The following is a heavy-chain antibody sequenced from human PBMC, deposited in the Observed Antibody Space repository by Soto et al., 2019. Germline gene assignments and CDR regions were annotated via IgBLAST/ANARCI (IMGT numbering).Heavy chain of an antibody. V-gene: IGHV4-39*01. J-gene: IGHJ5*02. Sequence: SETLSLTCTVSGGSISSSSYYWGWIRQPPGKGLEWIGSIHYSGSTYYNPSLKSRVTISVDTSKNQFSLKLSSVTAADTAVYYCARLSSSSWYHWFDPWGQGTLVTVSS. CDR1: GGSISSSSYY. CDR3: ARLSSSSWYHWFDP. CDR2: IHYSGST. D-gene: IGHD6-13*01.